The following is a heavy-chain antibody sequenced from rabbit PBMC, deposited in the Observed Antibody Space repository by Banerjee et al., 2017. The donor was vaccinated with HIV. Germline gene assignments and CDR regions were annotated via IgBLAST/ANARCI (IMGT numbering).Heavy chain of an antibody. CDR3: ARSRDGGADYALKL. CDR2: IYPPAGAA. D-gene: IGHD2-1*01. V-gene: IGHV1S40*01. CDR1: GFSFSSGYW. J-gene: IGHJ4*01. Sequence: QSLEESGGDLVKPGASLTLTCTASGFSFSSGYWISWVRQAPGRGLEWIACIYPPAGAADYATWVHGRFTISLDNAQNTVSLQMTSLTAADTATYFCARSRDGGADYALKLWGQGTLVTV.